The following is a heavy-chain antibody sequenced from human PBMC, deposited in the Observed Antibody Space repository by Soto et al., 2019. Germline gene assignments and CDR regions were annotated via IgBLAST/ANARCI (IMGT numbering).Heavy chain of an antibody. Sequence: QVQLQESGPGLVKPSETLSLTGAVSGGSISISNWWSWVRQTPGKGLAWIGQIHHSGSTNYSPSLTSRVTIAVDKSKIQFTLKMNSVAAADTAVYYCARGGYYFYLDVWGKGTTVTVSS. D-gene: IGHD1-26*01. CDR1: GGSISISNW. CDR3: ARGGYYFYLDV. J-gene: IGHJ6*03. CDR2: IHHSGST. V-gene: IGHV4-4*02.